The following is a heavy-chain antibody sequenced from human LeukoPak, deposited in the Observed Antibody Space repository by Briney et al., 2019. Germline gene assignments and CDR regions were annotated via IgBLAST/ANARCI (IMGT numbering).Heavy chain of an antibody. D-gene: IGHD3-16*02. J-gene: IGHJ6*03. CDR3: ARLSDYVWGSYPLNYMDV. V-gene: IGHV3-21*04. Sequence: GGSLRLSCAASGFTFSSYSMNWVRQAPGKGLEWVSSISSSSSYIYYADSVKGRFTISRDNAKNSLYLQMNSLRSEDTAVYYCARLSDYVWGSYPLNYMDVWGKGTTVTVSS. CDR1: GFTFSSYS. CDR2: ISSSSSYI.